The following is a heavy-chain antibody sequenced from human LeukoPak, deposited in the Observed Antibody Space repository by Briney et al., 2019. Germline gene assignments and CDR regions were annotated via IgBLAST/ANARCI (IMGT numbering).Heavy chain of an antibody. D-gene: IGHD3-3*01. CDR3: ARDHDFWSGYFPGFDY. CDR1: GFTFSDYY. Sequence: PGGSLRLSCAASGFTFSDYYMSWIRQAPGKGLEWLSYISSSGSTIYYADSVKGRFTISRDNTKNSLYLQMNSLRAEDTAVYFCARDHDFWSGYFPGFDYWGQGTLVTVSS. J-gene: IGHJ4*02. V-gene: IGHV3-11*04. CDR2: ISSSGSTI.